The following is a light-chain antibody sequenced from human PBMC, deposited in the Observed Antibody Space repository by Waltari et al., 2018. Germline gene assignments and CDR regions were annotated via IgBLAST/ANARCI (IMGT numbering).Light chain of an antibody. V-gene: IGKV4-1*01. J-gene: IGKJ1*01. CDR1: QSVLYSANNRNY. Sequence: DIVMTQSPDSLAVSLGERAIINCKSSQSVLYSANNRNYLAWYQQKPGQPPKLLIFWASTRESGVPDRFSGSGSGTDFTLTISSLQAEDVAVYYCQQYQSFPWTFGQGTKVEIK. CDR2: WAS. CDR3: QQYQSFPWT.